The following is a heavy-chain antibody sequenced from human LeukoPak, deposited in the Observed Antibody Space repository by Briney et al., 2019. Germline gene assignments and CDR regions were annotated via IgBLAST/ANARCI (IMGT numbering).Heavy chain of an antibody. CDR1: GYNFTSYY. CDR3: ARDLVVVAGLRTRGSFDI. D-gene: IGHD2-21*02. Sequence: ASVKVSCKASGYNFTSYYMHWVRQAPGQGLEWMGIINPSGGTTSYAQKFQGRVTVTRDTSTSTVYMELSSLRSEDTAVYYCARDLVVVAGLRTRGSFDIWGQGTMVTVSS. J-gene: IGHJ3*02. V-gene: IGHV1-46*01. CDR2: INPSGGTT.